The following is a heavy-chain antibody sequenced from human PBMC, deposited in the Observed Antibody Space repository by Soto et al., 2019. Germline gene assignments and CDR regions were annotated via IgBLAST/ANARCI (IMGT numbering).Heavy chain of an antibody. V-gene: IGHV3-23*01. CDR3: AKGEDDSGAFDD. Sequence: XGSLRLSCGASGFTFPTYAMRWLRQAPGQGLEWVSASSGSGGTKYYADSVKGRFIVSRDNSKNTLYLQMNSLRAEDTAVYYCAKGEDDSGAFDDWAQGTLVTVPS. CDR1: GFTFPTYA. D-gene: IGHD3-10*01. CDR2: SSGSGGTK. J-gene: IGHJ4*02.